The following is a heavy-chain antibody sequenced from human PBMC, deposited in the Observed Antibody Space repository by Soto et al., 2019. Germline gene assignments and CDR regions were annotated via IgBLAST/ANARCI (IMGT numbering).Heavy chain of an antibody. CDR1: GFTFSDYP. Sequence: PGGSLRLSCVVSGFTFSDYPMSWVRQAPGKGLEWVSIISVRGGNIHYGDSVKGRFTVSRDNSRDSLFLQMNNMRVEDTAVYLCAKAVDHLAWGVFDNWGQGTLVTVSS. V-gene: IGHV3-23*01. CDR3: AKAVDHLAWGVFDN. D-gene: IGHD1-26*01. CDR2: ISVRGGNI. J-gene: IGHJ4*02.